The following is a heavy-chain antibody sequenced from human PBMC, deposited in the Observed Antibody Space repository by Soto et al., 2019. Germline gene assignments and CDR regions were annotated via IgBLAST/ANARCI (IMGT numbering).Heavy chain of an antibody. D-gene: IGHD3-10*01. J-gene: IGHJ4*02. CDR3: ARDGVLLWFGESNYFDY. CDR2: IWYDGSNK. CDR1: GFTFSSYG. V-gene: IGHV3-33*01. Sequence: GGSLRLSCAASGFTFSSYGMHWVRQAPGKGLEWVAVIWYDGSNKYYADSVKGRFTISRDNSKNTLYLQMNSLRAEDTAVYYCARDGVLLWFGESNYFDYWGQGTQVTVSS.